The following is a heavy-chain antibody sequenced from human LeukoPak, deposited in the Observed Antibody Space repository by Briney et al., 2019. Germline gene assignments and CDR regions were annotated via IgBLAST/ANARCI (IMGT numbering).Heavy chain of an antibody. CDR2: LTGSGGTT. D-gene: IGHD3-10*01. CDR1: GFTFSSYA. J-gene: IGHJ4*02. CDR3: AKDWGSGPYFFDY. V-gene: IGHV3-23*01. Sequence: TGGSLRLSCAASGFTFSSYAMSWVRQAPGKGLEWVSALTGSGGTTYYADSVKGRFTISRDNSKNTLYLQMNSLRAEDTAVYYCAKDWGSGPYFFDYWGQGTLVTVSS.